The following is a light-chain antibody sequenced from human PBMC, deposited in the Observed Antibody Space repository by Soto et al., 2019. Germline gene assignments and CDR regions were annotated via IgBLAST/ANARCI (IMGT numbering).Light chain of an antibody. CDR3: QHYNSYSEA. V-gene: IGKV1-5*01. Sequence: DIQMTQSPSTLPASVGDRFTITCRASQSIDRWLAWYQQRPGRAPKILIYHASSLETGGPSRFSGSGSGTEFTLTISSLQPDDFATDYCQHYNSYSEAFGQGTKVDIK. CDR2: HAS. CDR1: QSIDRW. J-gene: IGKJ1*01.